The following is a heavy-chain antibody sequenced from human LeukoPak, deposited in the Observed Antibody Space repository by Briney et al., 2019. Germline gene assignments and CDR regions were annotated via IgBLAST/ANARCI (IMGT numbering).Heavy chain of an antibody. CDR3: AGGGGWLIES. CDR1: GFTFSNYW. CDR2: IKQDGSEK. D-gene: IGHD6-19*01. Sequence: GGSLRLSCVASGFTFSNYWMNWVRQAPGKGLEWVANIKQDGSEKYYVDSVKGRFSISRDNAKNSLYLQMNSLRAEDTAIYYRAGGGGWLIESWGQGTLVSISS. V-gene: IGHV3-7*04. J-gene: IGHJ5*01.